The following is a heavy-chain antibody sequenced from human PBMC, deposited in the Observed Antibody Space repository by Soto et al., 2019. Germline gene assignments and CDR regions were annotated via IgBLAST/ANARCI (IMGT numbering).Heavy chain of an antibody. J-gene: IGHJ4*02. CDR1: GFTFSNCG. D-gene: IGHD1-26*01. V-gene: IGHV3-23*01. CDR2: LPEIGTNT. CDR3: AKKSGVGATWYFDY. Sequence: GGSLRLSCAASGFTFSNCGMSWVRQAPGKGLEWVSALPEIGTNTYYADSVKGRFTISRDNSKNTLFLQINNLRAGDTAVYYCAKKSGVGATWYFDYWGQGALVTVS.